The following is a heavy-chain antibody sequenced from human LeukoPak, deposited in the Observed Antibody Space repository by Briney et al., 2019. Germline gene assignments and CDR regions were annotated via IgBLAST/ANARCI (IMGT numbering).Heavy chain of an antibody. CDR3: ARAPGEYNWNDGRTNYFDY. Sequence: PGRSLRLSCAASGFTFSSYGMHWVRQAPGKGLEWVAVIWYDGSNKYYADSVKGRFTISRDNSKNTLYLQMNSLRAEDTAVYYCARAPGEYNWNDGRTNYFDYWGQGTLVTVSS. CDR2: IWYDGSNK. CDR1: GFTFSSYG. D-gene: IGHD1-20*01. V-gene: IGHV3-33*01. J-gene: IGHJ4*02.